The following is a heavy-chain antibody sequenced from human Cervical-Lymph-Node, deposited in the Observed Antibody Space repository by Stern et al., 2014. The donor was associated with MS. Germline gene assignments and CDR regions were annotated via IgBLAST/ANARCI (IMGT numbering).Heavy chain of an antibody. CDR3: TREDWGPDY. V-gene: IGHV3-7*01. J-gene: IGHJ4*02. D-gene: IGHD7-27*01. CDR1: GFNFNNYW. CDR2: IKPDGNDK. Sequence: VQLVESGGGLVQPGGSLRLSCAASGFNFNNYWMTWVRQAPGKGLEWVANIKPDGNDKNYVDSVKGRFTITRDNAAKSVFLQMNSLKVEDTAMYYCTREDWGPDYWGQGTLVTVSS.